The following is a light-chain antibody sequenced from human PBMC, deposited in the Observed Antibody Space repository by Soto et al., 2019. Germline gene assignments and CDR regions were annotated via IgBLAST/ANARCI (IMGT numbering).Light chain of an antibody. V-gene: IGLV2-14*01. CDR1: SSDVGSYNY. CDR2: EVS. J-gene: IGLJ1*01. CDR3: SSYTTRTTLYV. Sequence: QSALAQPASVSGSPGQSITISCTGTSSDVGSYNYVSWYQLHAGKAPKLMIYEVSNRPSGVSNRFSGSKSGDTASLTISGLQAEDEADYYCSSYTTRTTLYVFGTGNKVTGL.